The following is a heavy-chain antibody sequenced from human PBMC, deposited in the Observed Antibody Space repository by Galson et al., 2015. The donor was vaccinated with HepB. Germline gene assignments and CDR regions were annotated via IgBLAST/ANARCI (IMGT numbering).Heavy chain of an antibody. CDR1: GFTFSSYS. CDR2: ISSSSSYI. J-gene: IGHJ4*02. CDR3: ARDQRSSSYFDY. Sequence: SLRLSCAASGFTFSSYSMNWVRQAPGKGLEWVSSISSSSSYIYYADSVKGRFTISRDNAKNSLYLQMNSLRAEDTAVYYCARDQRSSSYFDYWGQGTLVTVSS. D-gene: IGHD6-6*01. V-gene: IGHV3-21*01.